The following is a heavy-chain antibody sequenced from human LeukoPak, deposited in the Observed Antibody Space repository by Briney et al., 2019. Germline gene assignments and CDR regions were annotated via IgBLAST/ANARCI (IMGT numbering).Heavy chain of an antibody. V-gene: IGHV4-59*01. CDR1: GGSISSYY. CDR2: IYYSGST. D-gene: IGHD4-11*01. CDR3: ASLTTRYYFMDV. Sequence: PSETLSLTCTVSGGSISSYYWSWIRQPPGKGLEWIGNIYYSGSTNYNPSLKSRVTISVDTSKNQFSLKMSSVTAADTAVYYCASLTTRYYFMDVWGKGATVTVSS. J-gene: IGHJ6*03.